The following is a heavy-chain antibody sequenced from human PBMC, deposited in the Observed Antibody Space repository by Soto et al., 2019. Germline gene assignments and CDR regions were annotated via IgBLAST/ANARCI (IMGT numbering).Heavy chain of an antibody. J-gene: IGHJ6*02. V-gene: IGHV4-59*01. D-gene: IGHD3-10*01. Sequence: KTSETLSLTCTVSGGSISSYYWSWIRQPPGKGLEWIGYIYYSGSTNYNPSLKSRVTISVDTSKNQFSLKLSSVTAADTAVYYCARVPTYGHYSYYYGMDVWGQCTTVTVSS. CDR2: IYYSGST. CDR3: ARVPTYGHYSYYYGMDV. CDR1: GGSISSYY.